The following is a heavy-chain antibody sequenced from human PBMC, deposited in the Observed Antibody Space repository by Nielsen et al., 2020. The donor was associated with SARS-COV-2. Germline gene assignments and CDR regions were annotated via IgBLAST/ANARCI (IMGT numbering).Heavy chain of an antibody. CDR2: ISYDGSNK. V-gene: IGHV3-30*18. Sequence: GESLKISCAASGFTFSSYGMHWVRQAPGKGLEWVAVISYDGSNKYYADSVKGRFTISRDNSKNALYLQMNSPRAEDTAVYYCAKDGFGEYDAFDIWGQGTMVTVSS. D-gene: IGHD3-10*01. CDR1: GFTFSSYG. J-gene: IGHJ3*02. CDR3: AKDGFGEYDAFDI.